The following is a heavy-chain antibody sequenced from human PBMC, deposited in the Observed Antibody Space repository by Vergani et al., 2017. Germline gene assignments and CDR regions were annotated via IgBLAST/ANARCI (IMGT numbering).Heavy chain of an antibody. CDR3: ARQDGDYPSG. CDR1: GYSISNGYY. Sequence: QVQLQESGPGLVKPSETLSLTCVVSGYSISNGYYWGWMRQPPGKGLEWIGSMFHGGTTYYNPSLKSRVTISLDLSKNQFSLKLTSVTDADTAFYYCARQDGDYPSGWVQRALVAVSS. V-gene: IGHV4-38-2*01. J-gene: IGHJ4*02. D-gene: IGHD4-17*01. CDR2: MFHGGTT.